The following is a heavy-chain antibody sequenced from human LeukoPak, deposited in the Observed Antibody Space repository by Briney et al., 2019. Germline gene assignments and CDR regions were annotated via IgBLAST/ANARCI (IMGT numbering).Heavy chain of an antibody. J-gene: IGHJ6*02. CDR2: ITGSGTYI. D-gene: IGHD2-2*01. V-gene: IGHV3-21*06. CDR1: KFTFDTYT. CDR3: ARDTGYCSSTSCFPPYYGMDV. Sequence: GGSLRLSCAASKFTFDTYTMNWVRQAPGKGLEWVSSITGSGTYIYYIDSVKGRFTISRDNAKSSLYLQMNSLRAEDTAVYYCARDTGYCSSTSCFPPYYGMDVWGQGTTVTVSS.